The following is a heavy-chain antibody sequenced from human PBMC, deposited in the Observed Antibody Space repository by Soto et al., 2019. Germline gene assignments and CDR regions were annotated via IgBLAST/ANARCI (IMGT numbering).Heavy chain of an antibody. CDR1: GGSFSSYY. CDR3: ARAYGSGSRYGMDV. V-gene: IGHV4-59*01. J-gene: IGHJ6*02. Sequence: SETLSLTCAVYGGSFSSYYWSWIRQPPGKGLELIGYIYYSGGTNYNPSLKSRVTISVDTSKNQFSLKLSSVTAADTAVYYCARAYGSGSRYGMDVPGQWTTVTVSS. CDR2: IYYSGGT. D-gene: IGHD3-10*01.